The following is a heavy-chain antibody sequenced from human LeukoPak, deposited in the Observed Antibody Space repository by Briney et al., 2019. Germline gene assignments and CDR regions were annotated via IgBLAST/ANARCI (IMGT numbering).Heavy chain of an antibody. Sequence: GGSLRLSCAASGFTFSSYVMTWVRQAPGEGLEWVSAISGSGGSTYYADSVKGRFTISRDNSKNTLYLQMSSLRAEDTAVYYCAKVSYDSSGYYEYFDYWGQGTLVTVSS. V-gene: IGHV3-23*01. J-gene: IGHJ4*02. CDR3: AKVSYDSSGYYEYFDY. CDR1: GFTFSSYV. D-gene: IGHD3-22*01. CDR2: ISGSGGST.